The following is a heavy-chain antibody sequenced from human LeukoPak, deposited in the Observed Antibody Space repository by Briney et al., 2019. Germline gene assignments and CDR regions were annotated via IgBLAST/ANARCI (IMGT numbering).Heavy chain of an antibody. CDR2: ISYDGSNK. CDR3: ARSRFDSSGYYLIGNAFDI. D-gene: IGHD3-22*01. Sequence: GGSLRLSCAASGFTFSSYAMHWVRQAPGKGLEWVAVISYDGSNKYYADSVKGRFTISRDNSKNTLYLQMNSLRAEDTAVYYCARSRFDSSGYYLIGNAFDIWGQGTMVTVSS. V-gene: IGHV3-30-3*01. CDR1: GFTFSSYA. J-gene: IGHJ3*02.